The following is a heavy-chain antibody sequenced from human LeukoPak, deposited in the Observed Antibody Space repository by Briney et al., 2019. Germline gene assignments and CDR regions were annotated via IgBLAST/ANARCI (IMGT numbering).Heavy chain of an antibody. D-gene: IGHD3-22*01. J-gene: IGHJ4*02. V-gene: IGHV4-34*01. CDR3: ARGARPLHYYDSSGYYWGTERHYYFDY. CDR2: INHSGST. CDR1: GGSFSGYY. Sequence: SETLSLTCAVYGGSFSGYYWSWIRQPPGKGPEWIGEINHSGSTNYNPSLKSRVTISVDTSKNQFSLKLSSVTAADTAVYYCARGARPLHYYDSSGYYWGTERHYYFDYWGQGTLVTVSS.